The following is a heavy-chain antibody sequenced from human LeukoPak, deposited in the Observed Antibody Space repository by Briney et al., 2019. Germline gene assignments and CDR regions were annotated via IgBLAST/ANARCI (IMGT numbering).Heavy chain of an antibody. CDR1: GGSFSGYY. D-gene: IGHD3-10*01. Sequence: SETLSLTCAVYGGSFSGYYWRWIPQPPRKGLEWIGEINHSGSTNYNPSLKRRVTILVDTTKNQFSLKLSSVTAADTAVYYCARGSRMRLLWFGEATYYFDYWGQGTLVTVSS. V-gene: IGHV4-34*01. CDR3: ARGSRMRLLWFGEATYYFDY. CDR2: INHSGST. J-gene: IGHJ4*02.